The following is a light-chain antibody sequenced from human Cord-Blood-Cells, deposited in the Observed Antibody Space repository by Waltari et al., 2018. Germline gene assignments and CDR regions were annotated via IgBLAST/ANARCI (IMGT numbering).Light chain of an antibody. CDR2: DVS. Sequence: QSALTQPASVSGSPGQSITISCTGTSSDVGGYNYVSWYQQHPGKAPKLMIYDVSNRPAGVSNRLSGSKSGNTASLTISGLQAEDEADYYCSSYTSISTVFGGGTKLTVL. J-gene: IGLJ2*01. V-gene: IGLV2-14*01. CDR1: SSDVGGYNY. CDR3: SSYTSISTV.